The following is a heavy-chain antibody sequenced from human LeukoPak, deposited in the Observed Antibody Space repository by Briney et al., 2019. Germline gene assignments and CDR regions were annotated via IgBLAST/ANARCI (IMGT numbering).Heavy chain of an antibody. V-gene: IGHV1-2*02. Sequence: ASVKVSCKTTGYNFLAHYIHWVRQAPGQGLEWMGWINSNTGGSMTAQKFQGGVSLTGDTATTTAYLEVRRLTADDTAVYFCARDLYGSLSYGLDTWGQGTLVIVSS. CDR2: INSNTGGS. CDR1: GYNFLAHY. J-gene: IGHJ5*02. D-gene: IGHD3-16*01. CDR3: ARDLYGSLSYGLDT.